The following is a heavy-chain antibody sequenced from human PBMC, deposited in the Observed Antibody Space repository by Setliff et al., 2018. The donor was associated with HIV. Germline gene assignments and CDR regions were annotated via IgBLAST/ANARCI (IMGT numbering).Heavy chain of an antibody. V-gene: IGHV4-4*08. Sequence: LSLTCTVSGASIRNYYWSWIRQAPGRGLEWHGFFYTGTTYYNPSLKSRVTISVDTSKRQISLKVKSVTAADTAVYYCARAPTDHSDPTRLGDGLDIWGQGTMVAVSS. CDR3: ARAPTDHSDPTRLGDGLDI. D-gene: IGHD2-2*01. CDR2: FYTGTT. CDR1: GASIRNYY. J-gene: IGHJ3*02.